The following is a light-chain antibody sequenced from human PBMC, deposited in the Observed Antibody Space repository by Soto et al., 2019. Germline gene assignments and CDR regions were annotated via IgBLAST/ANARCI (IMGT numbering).Light chain of an antibody. V-gene: IGLV2-14*01. CDR1: SSDVGDYNS. J-gene: IGLJ2*01. Sequence: QSALTQPASVSGSPGQSITISCTGTSSDVGDYNSVSWYQQHPGKAPKLIIYDVSNRPSGVSNRFSGSKSGNTASLTISGLQAEDEADYYCHSYTIIIRVFGGGTKLTVL. CDR2: DVS. CDR3: HSYTIIIRV.